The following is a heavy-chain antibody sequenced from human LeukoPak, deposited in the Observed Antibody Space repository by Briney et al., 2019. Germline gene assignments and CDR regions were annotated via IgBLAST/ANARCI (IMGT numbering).Heavy chain of an antibody. CDR2: IRYDGSNK. D-gene: IGHD3-10*01. CDR1: GFTFSSYG. CDR3: AKDHRGFGELFVTGDAFDI. J-gene: IGHJ3*02. Sequence: GGSLRLSCAASGFTFSSYGMHWVCQAPGKGLEWVAFIRYDGSNKYYADSVKGRFTISRDNSKNTLYLQMNSLRAEDTAVYYCAKDHRGFGELFVTGDAFDIWGQGTMVTVSS. V-gene: IGHV3-30*02.